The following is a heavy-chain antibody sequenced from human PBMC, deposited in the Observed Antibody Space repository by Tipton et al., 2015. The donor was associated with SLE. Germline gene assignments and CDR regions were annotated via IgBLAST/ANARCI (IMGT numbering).Heavy chain of an antibody. CDR1: GVSITSDYW. V-gene: IGHV4-4*02. J-gene: IGHJ6*03. D-gene: IGHD3-22*01. CDR2: VFRSGRT. Sequence: TLSLTCSVSGVSITSDYWWNWVRQSPGKGLEWIGEEEVFRSGRTNYNPSLKSRVAISVDKSRSLVSLRLNYVTAADTAVYYCARSAKDYDSSGFAYYYYYYYMDVWGKGTTVTVSS. CDR3: ARSAKDYDSSGFAYYYYYYYMDV.